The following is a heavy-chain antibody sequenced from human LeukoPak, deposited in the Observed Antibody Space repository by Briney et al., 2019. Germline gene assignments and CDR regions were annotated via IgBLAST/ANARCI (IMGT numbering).Heavy chain of an antibody. CDR2: ISWNSGSI. Sequence: GGSLRLSCAASGFTFDDYAMHWVRQAPGKGLEWVSGISWNSGSIGYADSVKGRFTISRDNAKNSLYLQMNSLRAEDTALYYCAKDPSCYYGSGTLDVWGKGTTVTVSS. CDR3: AKDPSCYYGSGTLDV. J-gene: IGHJ6*04. CDR1: GFTFDDYA. D-gene: IGHD3-10*01. V-gene: IGHV3-9*01.